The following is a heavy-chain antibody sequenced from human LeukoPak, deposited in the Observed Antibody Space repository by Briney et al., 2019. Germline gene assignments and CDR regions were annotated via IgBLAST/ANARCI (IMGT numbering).Heavy chain of an antibody. V-gene: IGHV3-9*03. CDR3: VKDIGSGSYRYGGYFDY. CDR2: ISRNSDST. J-gene: IGHJ4*02. Sequence: GGSLRLSCAASGFPFDDKAMHWVRQAPGKGLEWVAGISRNSDSTGYADSVKGRFTISRDNAKNSLYLQMNSLRAEDMALYYCVKDIGSGSYRYGGYFDYWGQRTLVTVSS. CDR1: GFPFDDKA. D-gene: IGHD1-26*01.